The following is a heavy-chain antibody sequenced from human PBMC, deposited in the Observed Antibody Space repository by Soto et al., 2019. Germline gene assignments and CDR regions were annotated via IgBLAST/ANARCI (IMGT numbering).Heavy chain of an antibody. V-gene: IGHV3-15*01. CDR2: IKSKTDGGTT. Sequence: PGGSLRLSCAASGFTFSNAWMSWVRQTPGKGREWVGRIKSKTDGGTTDYAAPVKGRFTISRDDSKNTLYMQMNSLKTEDTDVYYCTTTPLTGSDAFDIWGQGTLVTV. D-gene: IGHD1-20*01. J-gene: IGHJ3*02. CDR1: GFTFSNAW. CDR3: TTTPLTGSDAFDI.